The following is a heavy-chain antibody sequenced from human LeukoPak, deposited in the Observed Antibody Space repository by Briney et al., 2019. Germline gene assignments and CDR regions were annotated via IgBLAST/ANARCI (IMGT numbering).Heavy chain of an antibody. J-gene: IGHJ4*02. V-gene: IGHV1-24*01. CDR2: FDAEDGET. CDR3: ATVTIPEEYYFDC. D-gene: IGHD3-3*01. CDR1: GYTLTELS. Sequence: ASVKVSCKVSGYTLTELSMHWVRQAPGKGLEWMGGFDAEDGETNYAQKFQGRVTMTEDTSTDTAYMELSSLRSEDTAVYYCATVTIPEEYYFDCWGQGTLATVYS.